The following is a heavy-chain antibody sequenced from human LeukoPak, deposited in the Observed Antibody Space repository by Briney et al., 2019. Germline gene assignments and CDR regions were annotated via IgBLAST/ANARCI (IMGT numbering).Heavy chain of an antibody. Sequence: GGSLRLSCAASRFTFSSYAMHWVRQAPGKGLEYVSAISSNGGSTYYANSVKGRFTISRDNSKNTLYLQMGSLRAEDMAVYYCARRDHYDFWSGYSFDYWGQGTLVTVSS. J-gene: IGHJ4*02. D-gene: IGHD3-3*01. CDR1: RFTFSSYA. CDR2: ISSNGGST. CDR3: ARRDHYDFWSGYSFDY. V-gene: IGHV3-64*01.